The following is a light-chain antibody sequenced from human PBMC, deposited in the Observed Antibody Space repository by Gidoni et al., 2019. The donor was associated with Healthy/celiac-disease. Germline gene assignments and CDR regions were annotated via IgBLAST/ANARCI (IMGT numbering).Light chain of an antibody. Sequence: DIQITQSPSSLSASVGDRVTITCRASQSISSYLNWYQQKPGKAPKLLIYAASSLQSGVPSRFSGSGSGTDFTLTISSLQPEDFATYYCQQSYSTPGTFGQXTKLEIK. CDR1: QSISSY. J-gene: IGKJ2*01. CDR3: QQSYSTPGT. V-gene: IGKV1-39*01. CDR2: AAS.